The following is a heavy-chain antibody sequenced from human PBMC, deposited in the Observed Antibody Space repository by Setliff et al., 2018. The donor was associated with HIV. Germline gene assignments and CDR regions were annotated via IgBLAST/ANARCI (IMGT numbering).Heavy chain of an antibody. Sequence: PSETLSLTCAVSGGSISSNWWSWVRQSPGKGLEWIGEIYHSGSTHYTPSLQSRVTISVDKSKSQFSRKLNSVTAADTAVYYCGGNGYYSIDYWGQGTLVTVSS. CDR2: IYHSGST. CDR3: GGNGYYSIDY. J-gene: IGHJ4*02. V-gene: IGHV4-4*02. CDR1: GGSISSNW. D-gene: IGHD3-22*01.